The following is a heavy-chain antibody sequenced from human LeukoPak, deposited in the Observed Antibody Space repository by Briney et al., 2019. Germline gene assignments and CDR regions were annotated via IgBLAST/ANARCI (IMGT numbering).Heavy chain of an antibody. CDR3: ARHPHCSGGSCYSRVGAFDI. J-gene: IGHJ3*02. Sequence: LETLSLSCTVSGGSISSSSYYWGWIRQPPGKGLEWIGSIYYSGSTYYKPSLKSRVTISVDTSKHQSSLKLSSVTAADPAVQRCARHPHCSGGSCYSRVGAFDIWGQGTMVTVSS. D-gene: IGHD2-15*01. CDR2: IYYSGST. CDR1: GGSISSSSYY. V-gene: IGHV4-39*01.